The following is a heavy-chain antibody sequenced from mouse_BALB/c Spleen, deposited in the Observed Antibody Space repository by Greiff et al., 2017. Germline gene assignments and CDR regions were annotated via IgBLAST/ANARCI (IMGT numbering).Heavy chain of an antibody. J-gene: IGHJ3*01. D-gene: IGHD4-1*01. CDR3: ARGGSPSY. V-gene: IGHV2-9*02. CDR2: IWAGGST. Sequence: QVQLKESGPGLVAPSQSLSITCTVSGFSLTSYGVHWVRQPPGKGLEWLGVIWAGGSTNYNSALMSRLSISKDNSKSQVFLKMNSLQTDDTAMYYCARGGSPSYWGQGTLVTVSA. CDR1: GFSLTSYG.